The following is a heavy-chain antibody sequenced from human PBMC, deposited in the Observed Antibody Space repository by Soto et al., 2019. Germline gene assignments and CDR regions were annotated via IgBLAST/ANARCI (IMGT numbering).Heavy chain of an antibody. CDR1: GGSISSSNW. D-gene: IGHD5-12*01. Sequence: PSDTLSLTCAVSGGSISSSNWWSWVRQPPGKGLEWIGEMYHSGSANQNPSLKSRVTMSVDKSKNQFSLELSSVTAADTAAYYCARGIRGGYSGYDFYYFDYWGQGTLVTVSS. CDR2: MYHSGSA. V-gene: IGHV4-4*02. CDR3: ARGIRGGYSGYDFYYFDY. J-gene: IGHJ4*02.